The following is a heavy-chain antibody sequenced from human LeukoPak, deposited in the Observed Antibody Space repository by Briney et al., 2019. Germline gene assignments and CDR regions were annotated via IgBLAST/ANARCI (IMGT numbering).Heavy chain of an antibody. D-gene: IGHD5-18*01. CDR1: GYTFTSYA. V-gene: IGHV1-3*01. CDR3: AVIGGYSILPFDY. CDR2: INAGNGNT. Sequence: RASVKVSCKASGYTFTSYAMHWVRQAPGQRLEWMGWINAGNGNTKYSQKFQGRVTITRDTSASTAYMELSSLRSEDTAVYYCAVIGGYSILPFDYWGQGTLVTVSS. J-gene: IGHJ4*02.